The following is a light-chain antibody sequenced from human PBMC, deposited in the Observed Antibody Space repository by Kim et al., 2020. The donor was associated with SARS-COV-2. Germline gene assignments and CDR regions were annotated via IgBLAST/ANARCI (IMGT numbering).Light chain of an antibody. Sequence: EIVMTQSPAALPVSPGERATLSCRASQSVRSNLAWYQQKPGQAPRLLIYDASTRATGIPARFSGSGSGTEFTLTISSLQSEDFAVYYCQQYDNWPPRGTFGQGTKLEI. CDR3: QQYDNWPPRGT. V-gene: IGKV3-15*01. CDR2: DAS. J-gene: IGKJ2*02. CDR1: QSVRSN.